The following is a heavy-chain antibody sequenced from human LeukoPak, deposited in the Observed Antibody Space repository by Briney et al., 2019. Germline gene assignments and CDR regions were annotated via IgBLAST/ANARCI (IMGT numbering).Heavy chain of an antibody. V-gene: IGHV3-30-3*01. CDR2: ISYDGSNK. Sequence: GGSLRLSCAASGFTFSSYAMHWVRQAPGKGLEWVAVISYDGSNKYSADSVKGRFTISRDNSKNTLYLQMNSLGAEDTAVYYCARDGIVGATGGYFDLWGRGTLVTVSS. D-gene: IGHD1-26*01. J-gene: IGHJ2*01. CDR3: ARDGIVGATGGYFDL. CDR1: GFTFSSYA.